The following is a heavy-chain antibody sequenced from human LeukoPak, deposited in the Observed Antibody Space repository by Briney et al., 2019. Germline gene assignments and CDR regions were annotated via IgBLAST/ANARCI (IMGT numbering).Heavy chain of an antibody. D-gene: IGHD3-10*01. J-gene: IGHJ4*02. CDR1: GYTFTSYG. Sequence: ASVKVSCKASGYTFTSYGISWVRQAPGQGLEWMGWISAYNGNTNYPQKLQGRVTMTTDTSTSTAYMELRSLRSDDTAVYYCARGSKYYYGSGTHDYWGQGTLVTVSS. V-gene: IGHV1-18*01. CDR3: ARGSKYYYGSGTHDY. CDR2: ISAYNGNT.